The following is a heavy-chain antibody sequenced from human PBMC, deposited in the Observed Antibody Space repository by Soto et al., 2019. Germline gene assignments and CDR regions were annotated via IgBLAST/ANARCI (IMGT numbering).Heavy chain of an antibody. CDR3: ARDKDVDTAMVPKRGLIH. J-gene: IGHJ4*02. D-gene: IGHD5-18*01. CDR2: ISYDGSNK. Sequence: GGSLRLSCAASGFTFSSYAMHWVRQAPGKGLEWVAVISYDGSNKYYADSVKGRFTISRDNSKNTLYLQMNSLRAEDTAVYYCARDKDVDTAMVPKRGLIHWGQGTLVTVSS. CDR1: GFTFSSYA. V-gene: IGHV3-30-3*01.